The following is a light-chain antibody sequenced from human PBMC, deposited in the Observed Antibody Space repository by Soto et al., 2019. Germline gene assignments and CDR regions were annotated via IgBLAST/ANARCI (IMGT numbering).Light chain of an antibody. V-gene: IGLV3-1*01. Sequence: SYELTQPPSVSVSPGQTASITGSGDKLGDKYACWYQQKPGQSPVLVIYQDNKRPSGIPERFSGSNSGNTATLTISGTQAMDEADYFCQAWDSTYVVFGGGTKLTVL. CDR1: KLGDKY. J-gene: IGLJ2*01. CDR2: QDN. CDR3: QAWDSTYVV.